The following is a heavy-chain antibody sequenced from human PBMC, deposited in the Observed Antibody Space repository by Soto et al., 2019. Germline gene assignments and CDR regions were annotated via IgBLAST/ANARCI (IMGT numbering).Heavy chain of an antibody. CDR1: GFTFSNYI. D-gene: IGHD3-10*02. CDR3: ARKLFGEYAFDI. CDR2: ISTSSTTI. J-gene: IGHJ3*02. Sequence: PGWPLRLSCASSGFTFSNYIMKLVRQNPGKGLEWISYISTSSTTIYYADSVKGRFTISRDNAKNSMYLQMNSLRAEDTAVYYCARKLFGEYAFDIWGPGTMVTVSS. V-gene: IGHV3-48*01.